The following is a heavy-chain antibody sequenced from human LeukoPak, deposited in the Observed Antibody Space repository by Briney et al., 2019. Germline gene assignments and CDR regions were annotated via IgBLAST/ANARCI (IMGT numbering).Heavy chain of an antibody. J-gene: IGHJ1*01. Sequence: GGSLRLSCAASGFTFSSYEMNWVREAPGKGLEWLSYISRSGNAIYYADSMKGRFTISRDNAKNSLYLQMNSLRVEDTAVYYCATATSLDYGDYFFHHWGQGTLVTVSS. V-gene: IGHV3-48*03. D-gene: IGHD4-17*01. CDR1: GFTFSSYE. CDR2: ISRSGNAI. CDR3: ATATSLDYGDYFFHH.